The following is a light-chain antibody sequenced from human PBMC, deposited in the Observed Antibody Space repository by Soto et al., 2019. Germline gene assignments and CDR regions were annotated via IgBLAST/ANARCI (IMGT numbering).Light chain of an antibody. J-gene: IGLJ3*02. CDR2: EVS. CDR3: SSYTDGSNRV. V-gene: IGLV2-14*01. CDR1: SSDVGGYKF. Sequence: QSVLTQPASVSGSPGQSITISCTGTSSDVGGYKFVSWYQQHPGKAPKLMIYEVSNRPSGVSNRFSGSKSANTASLTISGLQTEDEADYCCSSYTDGSNRVFGGGTKLTVL.